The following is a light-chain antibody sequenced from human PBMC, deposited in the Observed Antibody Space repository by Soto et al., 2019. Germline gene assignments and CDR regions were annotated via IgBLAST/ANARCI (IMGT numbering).Light chain of an antibody. V-gene: IGKV3-20*01. Sequence: EIVRTQSPATLAVSPGERATLSCRASQSVSSNLAWYQQKPGQAPRLLIYGASTRATGIPDRFSGSGSGTDFTLTISILEPEDVAVYYCHQYGSSLGTFGQGTKVDIK. CDR1: QSVSSN. CDR3: HQYGSSLGT. CDR2: GAS. J-gene: IGKJ2*01.